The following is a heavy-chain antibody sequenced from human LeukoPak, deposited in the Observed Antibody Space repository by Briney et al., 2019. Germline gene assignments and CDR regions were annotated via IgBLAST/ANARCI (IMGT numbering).Heavy chain of an antibody. CDR3: ARGGSPPEALGDTFDI. CDR1: GFTFTSYR. D-gene: IGHD1-26*01. CDR2: INTDGSGT. V-gene: IGHV3-74*03. J-gene: IGHJ3*02. Sequence: QPGGSLRLSCAASGFTFTSYRMHWVRQAPGKGLVRVSRINTDGSGTTYADSVKGRFTISRDNAKNTLSLQMNSLRAEDTAVYYCARGGSPPEALGDTFDIWGQGTMVTVSS.